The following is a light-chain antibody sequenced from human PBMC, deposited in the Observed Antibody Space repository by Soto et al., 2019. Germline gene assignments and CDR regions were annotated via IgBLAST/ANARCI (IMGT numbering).Light chain of an antibody. V-gene: IGKV3-15*01. CDR2: SAS. J-gene: IGKJ4*01. CDR1: QSVFSS. CDR3: QQYDNWPPIT. Sequence: EIVMTQSPAMLSVFQGERVTLSCRASQSVFSSLAWYQQKPGQAPRLLIYSASTRATGIPARFSGSGSGTEFTLTISGLQSEDFAVYYCQQYDNWPPITFGGGTKVEIK.